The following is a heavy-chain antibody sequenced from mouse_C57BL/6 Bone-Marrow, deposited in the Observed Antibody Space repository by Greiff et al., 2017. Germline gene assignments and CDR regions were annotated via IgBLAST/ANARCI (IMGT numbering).Heavy chain of an antibody. CDR1: GYTFTSYW. CDR2: IYPGSGST. J-gene: IGHJ2*01. V-gene: IGHV1-55*01. Sequence: VQLQQPGAELVKPGASVKMSCKASGYTFTSYWITWVKQRPGQGLEWIGDIYPGSGSTNYKEKFKSKATLTVDPSSSTAYMQLSSLTSTNSAVYYCSRPTVVAPFDSWGQGNTLTVSS. CDR3: SRPTVVAPFDS. D-gene: IGHD1-1*01.